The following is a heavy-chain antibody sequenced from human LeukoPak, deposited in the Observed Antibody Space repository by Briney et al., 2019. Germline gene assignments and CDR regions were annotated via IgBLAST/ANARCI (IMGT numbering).Heavy chain of an antibody. Sequence: SQTLSLTCAISGDSVSSNSVAWNWIRQSPSRGLEWLGRTYYRSKWYNDYAVSMKSRITINPDTSKNQVSLQLNSVTSEDTAVYYCARIVTPRYSSTWTWFDPWGQGTLVIVSS. D-gene: IGHD6-13*01. CDR1: GDSVSSNSVA. J-gene: IGHJ5*02. CDR3: ARIVTPRYSSTWTWFDP. V-gene: IGHV6-1*01. CDR2: TYYRSKWYN.